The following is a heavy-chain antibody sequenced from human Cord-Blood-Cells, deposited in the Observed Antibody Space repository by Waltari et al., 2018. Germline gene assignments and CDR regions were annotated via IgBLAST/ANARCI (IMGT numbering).Heavy chain of an antibody. CDR2: ISYDGSNK. D-gene: IGHD4-17*01. J-gene: IGHJ4*02. CDR1: GFTSSSYA. Sequence: QVQLVESGGGVVQHGRSLRLSCAASGFTSSSYALHWVRQAPGKGLEWVAVISYDGSNKYYADSVKGRFTISRDNSKNTLYLQMNSLRAEDTAVYYCARDVTTVTFDYWGQGTLVTVSS. V-gene: IGHV3-30-3*01. CDR3: ARDVTTVTFDY.